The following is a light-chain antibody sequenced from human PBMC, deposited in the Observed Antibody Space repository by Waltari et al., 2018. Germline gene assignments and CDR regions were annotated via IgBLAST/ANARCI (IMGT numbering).Light chain of an antibody. J-gene: IGKJ4*01. Sequence: DIQLTQSPSFMSASVGDRVTITCRASHYINNELAWYQQKPGKVPKLLIYTASFLQSGVPSRFSGSGSGTEFTLSISSLQPEDFATYLCQQSKTYPLTFGGGTKVEIK. CDR1: HYINNE. CDR2: TAS. V-gene: IGKV1-9*01. CDR3: QQSKTYPLT.